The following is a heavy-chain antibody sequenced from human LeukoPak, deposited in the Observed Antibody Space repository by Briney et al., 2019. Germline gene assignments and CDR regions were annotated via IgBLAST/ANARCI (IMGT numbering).Heavy chain of an antibody. V-gene: IGHV3-48*01. J-gene: IGHJ4*02. CDR2: ISGSGNTI. CDR1: GFTFSKYS. D-gene: IGHD5-18*01. CDR3: AKSFSWGDTAMDYFDY. Sequence: PGGSLRLSCVASGFTFSKYSMTWVRQAPGKGLEWISYISGSGNTIHYADSVKGRFTISRDNSKNTLYLQMNSLRAEDTAVYYCAKSFSWGDTAMDYFDYWGQGTLVTVSS.